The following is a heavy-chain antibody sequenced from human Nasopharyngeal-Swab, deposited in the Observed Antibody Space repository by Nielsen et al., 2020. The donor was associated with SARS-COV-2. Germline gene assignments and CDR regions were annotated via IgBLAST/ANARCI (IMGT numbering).Heavy chain of an antibody. V-gene: IGHV4-38-2*02. D-gene: IGHD3-3*01. Sequence: SETLSLTCTVSGYSISSGYYWGWIRQPPGKGLEWIGSIYHSGSTYYNPSLKSRVTISVDMSKNQFSLKLSSVTAADTAVYYCARSNYDFWSGYYSLGWFDPWGQGTLVTVSS. CDR3: ARSNYDFWSGYYSLGWFDP. J-gene: IGHJ5*02. CDR1: GYSISSGYY. CDR2: IYHSGST.